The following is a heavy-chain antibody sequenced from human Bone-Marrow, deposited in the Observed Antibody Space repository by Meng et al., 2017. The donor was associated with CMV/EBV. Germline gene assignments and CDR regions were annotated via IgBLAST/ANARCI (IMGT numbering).Heavy chain of an antibody. CDR2: IKQDGSEK. CDR1: GFTFSSYW. Sequence: GESLKISCAASGFTFSSYWMTWVRQAPGKGLEWVANIKQDGSEKYYVDSVKGRFTISRDNAKNSLYLQMNSLRAEDTAVYYCAREAYKYPYWGQGILVTVSS. V-gene: IGHV3-7*01. J-gene: IGHJ4*02. D-gene: IGHD1-14*01. CDR3: AREAYKYPY.